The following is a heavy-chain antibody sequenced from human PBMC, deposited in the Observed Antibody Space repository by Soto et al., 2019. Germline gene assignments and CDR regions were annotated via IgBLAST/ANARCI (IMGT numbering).Heavy chain of an antibody. J-gene: IGHJ6*02. Sequence: ASVKVSCKASGYTFTGYYMHWVRQAPGQGLEWMGWINPNSGGTNYAQKFQGWVTMTRDTSISTAYMELSRLRSDDTAVYYCARDIKEQQLXGGVGDPKQYGMDVWGQGTTVTVSS. CDR3: ARDIKEQQLXGGVGDPKQYGMDV. CDR2: INPNSGGT. V-gene: IGHV1-2*04. CDR1: GYTFTGYY. D-gene: IGHD6-13*01.